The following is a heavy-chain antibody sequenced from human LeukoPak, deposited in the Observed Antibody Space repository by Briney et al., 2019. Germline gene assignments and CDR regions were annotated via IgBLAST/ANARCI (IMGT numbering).Heavy chain of an antibody. CDR2: IYTSGST. CDR1: GGSISSYH. CDR3: ASMGGSSWSFDY. V-gene: IGHV4-4*09. Sequence: SETLSLTCTVSGGSISSYHWSWIRQPPGKGLEWIGYIYTSGSTNYNPSLKSRVTISVDTSKNQFSLKLSSVTAADTAVYYCASMGGSSWSFDYWGQGTLVTVSS. D-gene: IGHD6-13*01. J-gene: IGHJ4*02.